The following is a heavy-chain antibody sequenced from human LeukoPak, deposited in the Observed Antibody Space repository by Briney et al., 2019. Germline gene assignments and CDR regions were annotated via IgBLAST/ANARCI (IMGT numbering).Heavy chain of an antibody. CDR1: GYTFTGHY. V-gene: IGHV1-2*02. CDR3: ARMSDSSGYYYEGFDY. J-gene: IGHJ4*02. Sequence: ASVKVSCKASGYTFTGHYMHWVRQAPGQGLEWMGWINPNSGGTNYAQKFQGRVTMTRDTSISTAYMELSRLRSDDTAVYYCARMSDSSGYYYEGFDYWGQGTLVTVSS. CDR2: INPNSGGT. D-gene: IGHD3-22*01.